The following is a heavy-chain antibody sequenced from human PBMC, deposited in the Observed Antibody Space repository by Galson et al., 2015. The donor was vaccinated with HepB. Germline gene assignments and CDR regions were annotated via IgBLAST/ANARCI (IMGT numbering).Heavy chain of an antibody. CDR1: GYTFTRYA. CDR3: ARVLISGWFTFDY. CDR2: INAGNGDT. Sequence: SVKVSCKASGYTFTRYAMHWVRQAPGQRLEWMGWINAGNGDTKFSRKFQGRVTLTRDTSASTAYMELSSLRSEDTAVYYCARVLISGWFTFDYWGQGTLVTVSS. J-gene: IGHJ4*02. V-gene: IGHV1-3*01. D-gene: IGHD6-19*01.